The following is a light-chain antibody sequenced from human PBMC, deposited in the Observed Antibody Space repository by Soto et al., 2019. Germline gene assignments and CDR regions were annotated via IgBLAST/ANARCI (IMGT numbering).Light chain of an antibody. J-gene: IGLJ3*02. CDR2: EVS. V-gene: IGLV2-23*02. Sequence: QSALTQPASVSGSPGQSITISCTGTSSDVGSYNFVSWYQHHPGKAPKLLIYEVSKRPSGVSNRFSGSKSGNTASLTISGLQAEDEADYYCCSYAGSSTLVFGGGTKLTVL. CDR3: CSYAGSSTLV. CDR1: SSDVGSYNF.